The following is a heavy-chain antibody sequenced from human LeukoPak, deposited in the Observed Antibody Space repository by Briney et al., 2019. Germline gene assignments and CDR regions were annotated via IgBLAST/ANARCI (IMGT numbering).Heavy chain of an antibody. D-gene: IGHD3-22*01. J-gene: IGHJ5*02. CDR2: ISAYNGNT. V-gene: IGHV1-18*01. CDR3: ARVPGGYYDSSGYYP. Sequence: ASVKVSCKASGYTFTSYGISWVRQAPGQGLEWMGWISAYNGNTNYAQKFQGRVTITADESTSTAYMELSSLRSEDTAVYYCARVPGGYYDSSGYYPWGQGTLVTVSS. CDR1: GYTFTSYG.